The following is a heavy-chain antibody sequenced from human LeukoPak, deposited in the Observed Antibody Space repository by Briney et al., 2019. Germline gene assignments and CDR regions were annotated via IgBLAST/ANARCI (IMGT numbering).Heavy chain of an antibody. Sequence: GASVKVSCKASGYTFTGYYMHWVRQAPGQGLEWMGWINPNSGGTNYAQKFQGRVTLTRDTSISTAFMELSSLRSDDTAVYYCARNRGLLLWFGGDYYFDYWGQGTLVTVSS. CDR1: GYTFTGYY. V-gene: IGHV1-2*02. J-gene: IGHJ4*02. D-gene: IGHD3-10*01. CDR3: ARNRGLLLWFGGDYYFDY. CDR2: INPNSGGT.